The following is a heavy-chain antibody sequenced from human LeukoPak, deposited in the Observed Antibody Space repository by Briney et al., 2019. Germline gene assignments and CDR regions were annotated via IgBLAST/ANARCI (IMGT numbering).Heavy chain of an antibody. CDR3: ARDPHRYCSSTSCPSGVDY. D-gene: IGHD2-2*01. V-gene: IGHV3-30*02. J-gene: IGHJ4*02. CDR2: IRYDGSNK. CDR1: GFTFSSYG. Sequence: GGSLRLSCAASGFTFSSYGMHWVRQAPGKGLEWVAFIRYDGSNKYYAESVKGRFTISRDNSKNTLYLQMNSLRAEDTAVYYCARDPHRYCSSTSCPSGVDYWGQGTLVTVSS.